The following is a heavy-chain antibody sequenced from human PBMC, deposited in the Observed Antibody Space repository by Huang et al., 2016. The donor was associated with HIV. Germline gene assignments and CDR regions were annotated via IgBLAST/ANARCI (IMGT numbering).Heavy chain of an antibody. J-gene: IGHJ4*02. Sequence: EVQFVESGGGLVKPGRSLRLSCTASGFTFGNYGMSWFRQATGKGLWVVGLIRIKDYSGTKEEAAAVKGRFTISRDDSKIIAYLQMNSLKPEDTAVYYCTRDSVYPNYYDGSGFYFDYWGQGTLVTVSS. V-gene: IGHV3-49*05. D-gene: IGHD3-22*01. CDR1: GFTFGNYG. CDR3: TRDSVYPNYYDGSGFYFDY. CDR2: IRIKDYSGTK.